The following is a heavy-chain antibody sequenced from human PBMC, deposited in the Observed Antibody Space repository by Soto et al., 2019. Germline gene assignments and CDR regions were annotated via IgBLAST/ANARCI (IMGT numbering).Heavy chain of an antibody. Sequence: SETLSLTCTVSGDSISTGGYYWSWLRQHPGKGLEWIGYIYYSGSTYYNPSLKSRFTISVDTSKNQFSLKLSSVTAADTAVYYCARTRLDIVVGPAAIEFDPWRQRTLVTVSS. J-gene: IGHJ5*02. D-gene: IGHD2-2*02. CDR1: GDSISTGGYY. CDR2: IYYSGST. V-gene: IGHV4-31*03. CDR3: ARTRLDIVVGPAAIEFDP.